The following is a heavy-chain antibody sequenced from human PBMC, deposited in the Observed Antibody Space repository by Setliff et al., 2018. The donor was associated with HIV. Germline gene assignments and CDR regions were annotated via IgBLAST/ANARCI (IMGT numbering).Heavy chain of an antibody. V-gene: IGHV4-30-4*01. CDR3: VRETGQYYYDNSGYYYAYDLDH. J-gene: IGHJ4*02. Sequence: SETLSLTCTVSGGSVSSSDYYWNWIRQPPGKGLEWIGHIHYSVNTYYNPSLKSRVLISVDTSKNQFSLRLSSVTAADTAVYYCVRETGQYYYDNSGYYYAYDLDHWGQGTLVTVSS. D-gene: IGHD3-22*01. CDR1: GGSVSSSDYY. CDR2: IHYSVNT.